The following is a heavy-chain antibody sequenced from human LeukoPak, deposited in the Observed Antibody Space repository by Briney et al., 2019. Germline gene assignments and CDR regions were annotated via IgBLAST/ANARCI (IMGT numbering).Heavy chain of an antibody. V-gene: IGHV4-59*08. CDR2: IKYGGST. D-gene: IGHD1-7*01. J-gene: IGHJ4*02. CDR3: ARHFDGAVNYPLDY. Sequence: PSDTLSLTCTVSGGSINSCYWSWLRQPPGRGPEWRGYIKYGGSTNYNPSLKSRVTMSVDTSKNQLSLKLSSVTAADTAVYSCARHFDGAVNYPLDYWGQGTLVTVS. CDR1: GGSINSCY.